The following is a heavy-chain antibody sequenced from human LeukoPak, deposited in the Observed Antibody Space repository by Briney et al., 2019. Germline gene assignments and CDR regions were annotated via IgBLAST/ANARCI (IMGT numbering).Heavy chain of an antibody. CDR1: GGSISSYY. Sequence: SETLSLTCTVSGGSISSYYWSWIRQPPGKGLEWIGSIYYSGRTYYNPSLKSRVTISVDTSKNQFTLRLSSVTAADTAVYYCAREYGRYYYDSTAARNFDYWGQGTLVTVSS. D-gene: IGHD3-22*01. V-gene: IGHV4-59*05. CDR2: IYYSGRT. J-gene: IGHJ4*02. CDR3: AREYGRYYYDSTAARNFDY.